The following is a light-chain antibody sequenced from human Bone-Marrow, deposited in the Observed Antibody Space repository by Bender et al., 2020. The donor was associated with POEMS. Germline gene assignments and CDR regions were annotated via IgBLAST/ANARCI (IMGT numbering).Light chain of an antibody. Sequence: QSALTQPASVSGSPGQSITISCTGTSSDVGSYNLVSWYQQHPGKAPKLMIYEGDKRPSGVSNRFSGSKSGNTASLTISESQAKDETDYYCISYTSSSTLEVFGGGTKLTVL. V-gene: IGLV2-14*02. J-gene: IGLJ2*01. CDR3: ISYTSSSTLEV. CDR2: EGD. CDR1: SSDVGSYNL.